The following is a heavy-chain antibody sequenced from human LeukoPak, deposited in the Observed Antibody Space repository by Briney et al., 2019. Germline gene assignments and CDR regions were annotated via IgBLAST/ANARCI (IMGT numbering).Heavy chain of an antibody. D-gene: IGHD2-8*01. CDR2: IYYSGST. V-gene: IGHV4-30-4*01. CDR1: GGSISSGDYY. CDR3: ARVDEIMSPYFDY. J-gene: IGHJ4*02. Sequence: PSQTLSLTCTVSGGSISSGDYYWSWIRQPPGKGLEWIGYIYYSGSTYYNPSLKSRVTISVDTSKNQFSLKLSSVTAADTAVYYCARVDEIMSPYFDYWGQGTLVTVSS.